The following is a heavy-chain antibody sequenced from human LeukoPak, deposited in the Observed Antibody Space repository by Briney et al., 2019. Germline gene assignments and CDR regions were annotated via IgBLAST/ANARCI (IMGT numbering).Heavy chain of an antibody. J-gene: IGHJ4*02. CDR1: GGSISSSSYY. Sequence: SETLSLTCTVSGGSISSSSYYWGWIRQPPGTGLEWIGSIYYSGSTYYNPSLKSRVTISVDTSKNQFSLKLSSVTAADTAVYYCARLRINYYDSSGYHGVFDYWGQGTLVTVSS. CDR2: IYYSGST. V-gene: IGHV4-39*01. D-gene: IGHD3-22*01. CDR3: ARLRINYYDSSGYHGVFDY.